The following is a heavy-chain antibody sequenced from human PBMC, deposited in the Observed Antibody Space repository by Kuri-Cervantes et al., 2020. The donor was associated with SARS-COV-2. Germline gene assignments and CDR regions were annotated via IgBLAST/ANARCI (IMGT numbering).Heavy chain of an antibody. J-gene: IGHJ6*03. Sequence: GGSLRLCCAASGFTVSSYGMHWVRLAPGKGLGWVEFIRYDGSNKYYADSVKGRFTISRDNSKNTLYLQMNSLRAEDTAVYYCANTGIVGAKRSQHYYYYYYMDVWGKGTTVTVSS. CDR3: ANTGIVGAKRSQHYYYYYYMDV. CDR2: IRYDGSNK. CDR1: GFTVSSYG. V-gene: IGHV3-30*02. D-gene: IGHD1-26*01.